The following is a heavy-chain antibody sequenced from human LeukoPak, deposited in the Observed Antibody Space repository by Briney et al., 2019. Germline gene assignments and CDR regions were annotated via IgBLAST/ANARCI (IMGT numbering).Heavy chain of an antibody. V-gene: IGHV1-24*01. J-gene: IGHJ6*02. CDR3: ATDLKLPEIVGATRYYYYGMDV. CDR1: GYTLTELS. D-gene: IGHD1-26*01. Sequence: ASVKVSFKVSGYTLTELSMHWVRPAPGKGLEGMGGFDPEDGETIYAQKLQGRVTMTEDTSTDTAYMELSSLRSEDTAVYYCATDLKLPEIVGATRYYYYGMDVWGQGTTVTVSS. CDR2: FDPEDGET.